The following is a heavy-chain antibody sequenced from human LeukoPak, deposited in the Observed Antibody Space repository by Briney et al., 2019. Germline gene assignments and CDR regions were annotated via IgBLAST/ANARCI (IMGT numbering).Heavy chain of an antibody. D-gene: IGHD6-6*01. CDR3: ARQSIAARDFDY. J-gene: IGHJ4*02. CDR1: GGSISSGGYY. CDR2: IYYSGST. V-gene: IGHV4-31*03. Sequence: SQTLSLTCTVSGGSISSGGYYWSWIRQHPGKGLEWIGYIYYSGSTYYNPSLKSRVTISVDTSKNQFSLKLSSVTAADTAVYYCARQSIAARDFDYWGQGTLVTVPS.